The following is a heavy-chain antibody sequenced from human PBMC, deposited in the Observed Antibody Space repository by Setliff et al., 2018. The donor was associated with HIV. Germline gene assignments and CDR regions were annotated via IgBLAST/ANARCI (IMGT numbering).Heavy chain of an antibody. Sequence: SETLSLTCTVSGGSITSGNYFWTWIRQPAGKGLEWIGSIYYSGSTNYNPSLKRRVTISVDTSKNQFSLKLSSVTAADTAVYYFARHRGHWLTMKRHYSFDYWGQGTLVTVSS. CDR2: IYYSGST. D-gene: IGHD6-19*01. CDR3: ARHRGHWLTMKRHYSFDY. J-gene: IGHJ4*02. CDR1: GGSITSGNYF. V-gene: IGHV4-39*01.